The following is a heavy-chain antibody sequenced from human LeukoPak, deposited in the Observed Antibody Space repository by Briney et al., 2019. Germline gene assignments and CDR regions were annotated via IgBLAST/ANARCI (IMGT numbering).Heavy chain of an antibody. Sequence: SETLSLTCTVSGGSLSGHYWGWIRQPPGKGLEWIGYIYYSGSTDYNPSLKSRVTISVDTSKNQFPLKLSSVTAADTAVYYCATYSSGWPNEYFQHWGQGTLVTVSS. D-gene: IGHD6-19*01. CDR2: IYYSGST. CDR1: GGSLSGHY. V-gene: IGHV4-59*08. J-gene: IGHJ1*01. CDR3: ATYSSGWPNEYFQH.